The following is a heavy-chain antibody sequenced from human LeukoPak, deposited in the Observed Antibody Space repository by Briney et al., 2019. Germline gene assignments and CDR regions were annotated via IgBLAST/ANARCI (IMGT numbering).Heavy chain of an antibody. J-gene: IGHJ4*02. CDR2: IKGGGGDP. Sequence: GGSLRLSCAASGFTFSTYAMGWVRQAPGEGLEWVSSIKGGGGDPFYADSVRGRSTISRDKSKNTLYLQLNSLRAGDTAVYFCAQGGHDFNPFYYWGQGTLVTVSS. CDR3: AQGGHDFNPFYY. D-gene: IGHD2-21*02. V-gene: IGHV3-23*01. CDR1: GFTFSTYA.